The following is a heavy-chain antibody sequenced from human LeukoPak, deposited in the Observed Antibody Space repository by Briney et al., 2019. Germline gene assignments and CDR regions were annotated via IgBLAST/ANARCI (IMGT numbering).Heavy chain of an antibody. CDR1: GYSFTSYW. D-gene: IGHD3-10*01. Sequence: GESLKISCKGSGYSFTSYWIGWVRQMPGKGLEWMGIIYPGDSDTRYSPPFQGQVTISADKSISTAYLQWSSLKASDTAMYYCARFGGSGSYYSMFYFDYWGQGTLVTVSS. CDR2: IYPGDSDT. CDR3: ARFGGSGSYYSMFYFDY. V-gene: IGHV5-51*01. J-gene: IGHJ4*02.